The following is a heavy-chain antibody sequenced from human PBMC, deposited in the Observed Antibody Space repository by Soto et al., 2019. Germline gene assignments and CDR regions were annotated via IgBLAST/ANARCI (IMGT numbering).Heavy chain of an antibody. CDR3: ATMNYFDATDYFDS. CDR2: IYYNGRT. D-gene: IGHD3-22*01. CDR1: GGSISDYN. J-gene: IGHJ4*02. V-gene: IGHV4-59*01. Sequence: SETLSLTSTVSGGSISDYNWSWIRQPPGRGLEWIGYIYYNGRTNHNPSLNSRVTISRDTSKNWISLNLRSVTAADTAVYYCATMNYFDATDYFDSWGQGTLVTSPQ.